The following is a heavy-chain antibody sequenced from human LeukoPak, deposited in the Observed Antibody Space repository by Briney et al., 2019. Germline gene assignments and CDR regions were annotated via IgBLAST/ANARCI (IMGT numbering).Heavy chain of an antibody. D-gene: IGHD5-18*01. CDR2: ISSSGSTI. CDR3: AREFEDTAMVT. CDR1: GFTFSSYE. Sequence: PGGSLRLSCAASGFTFSSYEMNWVRQAPGKGLEWVSYISSSGSTICYADSVKGRFTISRDNAKNSLYLQMNSLRAEDTAVYYCAREFEDTAMVTWGQGTLVTVSS. V-gene: IGHV3-48*03. J-gene: IGHJ4*02.